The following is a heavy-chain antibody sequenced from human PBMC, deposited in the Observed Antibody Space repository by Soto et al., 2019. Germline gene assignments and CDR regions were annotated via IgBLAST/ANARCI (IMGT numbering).Heavy chain of an antibody. Sequence: PSETLSLTCAVSGGSISSGGYSWSWIRQPPGKGLEWIGYIYHSGSTYYNPSLKSRVTISVDTSKNQFSLKLSSVTAADTAVYYCARAGGRVYYYGMDVWGQGTTVTVSS. V-gene: IGHV4-30-2*05. D-gene: IGHD2-15*01. J-gene: IGHJ6*02. CDR3: ARAGGRVYYYGMDV. CDR2: IYHSGST. CDR1: GGSISSGGYS.